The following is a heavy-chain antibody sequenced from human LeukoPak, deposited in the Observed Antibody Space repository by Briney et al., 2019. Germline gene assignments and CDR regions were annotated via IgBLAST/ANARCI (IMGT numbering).Heavy chain of an antibody. CDR1: GGSISSGSYY. J-gene: IGHJ5*02. V-gene: IGHV4-61*02. Sequence: SETLSLTCTVSGGSISSGSYYWSWIRQPAGKGLEWIGRIYTSGSTNYNPSLKSRVTISVDTSKNQFSLKLSSVTAADTAVYYCARGHGAGFDPWGQGTLVTVSS. CDR3: ARGHGAGFDP. CDR2: IYTSGST.